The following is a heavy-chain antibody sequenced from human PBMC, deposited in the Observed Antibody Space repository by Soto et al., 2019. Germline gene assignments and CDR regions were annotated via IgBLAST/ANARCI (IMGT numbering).Heavy chain of an antibody. J-gene: IGHJ4*02. Sequence: QLQLQESGPGLVKPSETLSLTCTVSGGSISSSSYYWGWIRQPPGKGLEWIGSIYYSGSTYYNPSLKSRVTISVDTSKNQFSLKLSSVTAADTAVYYCARLTNRQLPSEFDYWGQGTLVTVSS. V-gene: IGHV4-39*01. CDR2: IYYSGST. CDR1: GGSISSSSYY. D-gene: IGHD6-6*01. CDR3: ARLTNRQLPSEFDY.